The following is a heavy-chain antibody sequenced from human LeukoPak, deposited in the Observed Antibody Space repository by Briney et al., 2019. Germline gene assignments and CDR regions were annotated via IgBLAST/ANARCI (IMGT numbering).Heavy chain of an antibody. CDR1: GFTFDDYA. CDR3: AKDLDKVGATGYFDY. D-gene: IGHD1-26*01. CDR2: ISWDGGST. Sequence: AGGSLRLSCAASGFTFDDYAMHWVRQAPGKGLEWVSLISWDGGSTYYADSVKGRFTISRDNSKNSLYLQMNSLRAEDTALYYCAKDLDKVGATGYFDYWGQGTLVTVSS. V-gene: IGHV3-43D*03. J-gene: IGHJ4*02.